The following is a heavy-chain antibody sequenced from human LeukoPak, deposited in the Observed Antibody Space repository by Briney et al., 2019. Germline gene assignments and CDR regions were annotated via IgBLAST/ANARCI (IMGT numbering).Heavy chain of an antibody. CDR1: GFTFDDYT. J-gene: IGHJ4*02. CDR3: AKDDRGGRDYVGLLDY. D-gene: IGHD4-17*01. CDR2: ISWDGGST. Sequence: GGSLRLSCAASGFTFDDYTMHWVRQAPGKGLEWVSLISWDGGSTYYADSVKGRFTISRDNSKNSLYLQMNSLRTEDTALYYCAKDDRGGRDYVGLLDYWGQGTLVTVSS. V-gene: IGHV3-43*01.